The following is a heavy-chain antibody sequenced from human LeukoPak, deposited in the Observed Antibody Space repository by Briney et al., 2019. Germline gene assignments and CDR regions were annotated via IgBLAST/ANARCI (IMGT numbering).Heavy chain of an antibody. V-gene: IGHV1-18*01. CDR2: NSAYNGNT. CDR1: GYTFTSYG. J-gene: IGHJ4*02. CDR3: ARAPSEDSSGQVVHY. D-gene: IGHD6-19*01. Sequence: ASVKVSCKASGYTFTSYGISWVRQAPGQGLEWMGWNSAYNGNTNYAQKLQGRVTMTTDTSTSTAYMELRSLRSDDTAVYYCARAPSEDSSGQVVHYWGQGTLVTVSS.